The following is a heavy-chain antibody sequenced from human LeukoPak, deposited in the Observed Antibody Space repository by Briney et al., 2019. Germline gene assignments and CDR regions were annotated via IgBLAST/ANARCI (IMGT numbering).Heavy chain of an antibody. D-gene: IGHD6-13*01. J-gene: IGHJ4*02. Sequence: ASVKVSCKASGYTFTSYGISWVRQAPGQGLEWMGIINPSGGSTSYAQKFQGRVTMTRDTSTSTVYMELSSLRSEDTAVYYCARGDGAAAGQIDYWGQGTLVTVSS. CDR3: ARGDGAAAGQIDY. CDR2: INPSGGST. CDR1: GYTFTSYG. V-gene: IGHV1-46*01.